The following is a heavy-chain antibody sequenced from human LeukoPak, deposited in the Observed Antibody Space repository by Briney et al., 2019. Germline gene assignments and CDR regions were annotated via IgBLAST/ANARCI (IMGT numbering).Heavy chain of an antibody. V-gene: IGHV4-34*01. CDR3: ARESSTAGFDY. CDR1: GGSFSGYY. J-gene: IGHJ4*02. Sequence: SETLSLTCAVYGGSFSGYYWSWIRQPPGKGLEWIGEINPSGSTNYNPSLKSRVTISVDTSKNQFSLKLSSVTAADTAVYYCARESSTAGFDYWGQGTLVTVSS. D-gene: IGHD4-11*01. CDR2: INPSGST.